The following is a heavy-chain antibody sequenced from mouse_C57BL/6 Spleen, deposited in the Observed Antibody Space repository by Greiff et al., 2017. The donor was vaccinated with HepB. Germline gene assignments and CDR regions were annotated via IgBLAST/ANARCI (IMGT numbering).Heavy chain of an antibody. CDR3: ARSIYDGYYAMDY. J-gene: IGHJ4*01. D-gene: IGHD2-3*01. CDR2: INPNNGGT. V-gene: IGHV1-18*01. CDR1: GYTFTDYN. Sequence: EVQLQQSGPELVKPGASVKIPCKASGYTFTDYNMDWVKQSHGKSLEWIGDINPNNGGTIYNQKFKGKATLTVDKSSSTAYIELRSLTSEDTAVYYCARSIYDGYYAMDYWGQGTSVTVSS.